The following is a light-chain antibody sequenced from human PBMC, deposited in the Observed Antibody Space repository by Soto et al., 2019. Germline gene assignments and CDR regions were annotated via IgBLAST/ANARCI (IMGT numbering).Light chain of an antibody. V-gene: IGLV1-44*01. CDR1: SSNIGSNS. Sequence: QSVLTQPPSASGTPGQRVTISCSGSSSNIGSNSVNWYQQLPGTAPKHLIYSNNQRPSGVPDRFSGSKSGTSASLAISGLQSEDEADYYCAAWDDSLNGYVFGTGTKLPVL. CDR3: AAWDDSLNGYV. J-gene: IGLJ1*01. CDR2: SNN.